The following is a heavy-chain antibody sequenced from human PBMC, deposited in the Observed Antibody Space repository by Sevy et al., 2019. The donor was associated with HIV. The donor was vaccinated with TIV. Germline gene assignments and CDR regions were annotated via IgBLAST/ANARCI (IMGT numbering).Heavy chain of an antibody. CDR3: ASLYYYDSSGYH. CDR2: IKQDGSEK. Sequence: GGSLRLSCAASGFTFISYWMSWVRQAPGKGLEWVANIKQDGSEKYYVDSVKGRFTISRDNAKNSLYLQMNSLRAEDTAVYYCASLYYYDSSGYHWGQGTLVTVSS. V-gene: IGHV3-7*01. D-gene: IGHD3-22*01. CDR1: GFTFISYW. J-gene: IGHJ4*02.